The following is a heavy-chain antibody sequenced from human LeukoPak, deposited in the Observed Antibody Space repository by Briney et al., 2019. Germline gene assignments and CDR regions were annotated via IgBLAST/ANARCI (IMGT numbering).Heavy chain of an antibody. CDR3: SLARSEYHYGMDV. CDR2: TYYRSKWYY. V-gene: IGHV6-1*01. CDR1: GDSVSSISVA. J-gene: IGHJ6*02. Sequence: SQTLSLTCAISGDSVSSISVAWNWIRQSPSRGLEWLGGTYYRSKWYYEYAVSVKSRINISPDTSKNQFSLQLTSVTPEDTAVYYCSLARSEYHYGMDVWGQGTAVTVSS.